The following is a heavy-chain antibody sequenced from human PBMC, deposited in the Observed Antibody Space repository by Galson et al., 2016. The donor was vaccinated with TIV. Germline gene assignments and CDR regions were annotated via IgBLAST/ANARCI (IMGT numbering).Heavy chain of an antibody. J-gene: IGHJ3*02. CDR1: GFMFSKDN. V-gene: IGHV3-21*04. Sequence: SLRLSCAASGFMFSKDNMHWVRQAPGKGLEWVACISGRGSYISYADSVKGRFTISRDNARNSLYLQMNSLTAEDTAMCYCTREDGNYVPVYDGFDIWGPGTMVTVSS. CDR3: TREDGNYVPVYDGFDI. D-gene: IGHD4-17*01. CDR2: ISGRGSYI.